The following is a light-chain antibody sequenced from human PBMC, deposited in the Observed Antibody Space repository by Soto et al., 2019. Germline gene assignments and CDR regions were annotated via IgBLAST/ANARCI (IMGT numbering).Light chain of an antibody. CDR2: EGS. Sequence: QSVLTQPASVSGSPGQSITISCTGTSSDVGSYNLVSWYQQHPGKAPKPMIYEGSKRPSGVSNRFSGSKSGNTASLTISGLQAEDEADYYCCSYAGSSTSLYVFGTGNKVTVL. CDR3: CSYAGSSTSLYV. J-gene: IGLJ1*01. V-gene: IGLV2-23*01. CDR1: SSDVGSYNL.